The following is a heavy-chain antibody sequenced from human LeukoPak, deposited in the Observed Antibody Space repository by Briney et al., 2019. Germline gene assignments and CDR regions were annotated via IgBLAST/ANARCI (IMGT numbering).Heavy chain of an antibody. CDR2: ISGSGGST. D-gene: IGHD3-10*01. J-gene: IGHJ4*02. CDR1: GFTFSSYA. V-gene: IGHV3-23*01. CDR3: AGPIWFGELRGH. Sequence: GGSLRLSCAASGFTFSSYAMSWVRQAPGKGLEWVSAISGSGGSTYYADSVKGRFTISRDNSKNTLYLQMNSLRVEDTAVYYCAGPIWFGELRGHWGQGTLVTVSS.